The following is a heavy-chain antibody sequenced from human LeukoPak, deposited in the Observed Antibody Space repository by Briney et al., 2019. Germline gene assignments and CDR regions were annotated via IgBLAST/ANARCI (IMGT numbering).Heavy chain of an antibody. CDR2: TRNKANSHTT. CDR1: GFTFSDHY. CDR3: ARSYDFWSGYLDY. J-gene: IGHJ4*02. D-gene: IGHD3-3*01. Sequence: GGSLRLSCAASGFTFSDHYMDWVRQAPGKGLEWVGRTRNKANSHTTEYAASVKGRFTISRDDSKNSLYLQMNSLKTEDTAVYYCARSYDFWSGYLDYWGQGTLVTVSS. V-gene: IGHV3-72*01.